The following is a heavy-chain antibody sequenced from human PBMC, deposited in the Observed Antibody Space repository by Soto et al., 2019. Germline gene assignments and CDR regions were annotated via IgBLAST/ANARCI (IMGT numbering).Heavy chain of an antibody. V-gene: IGHV4-30-4*01. Sequence: PSETLSLTCTVSGGSISSGDYYWSWIRQPPGKGLEWIGYIYYSGSTYYNPSLKSRVTISVDTSKNQFSLKLSSVTAADTAVYYCARSIMGDIVLVPAAPTGYNWFDPWGQGTLVTVSS. J-gene: IGHJ5*02. D-gene: IGHD2-2*01. CDR2: IYYSGST. CDR1: GGSISSGDYY. CDR3: ARSIMGDIVLVPAAPTGYNWFDP.